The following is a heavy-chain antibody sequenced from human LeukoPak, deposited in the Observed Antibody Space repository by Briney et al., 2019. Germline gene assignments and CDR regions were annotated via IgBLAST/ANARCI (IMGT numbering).Heavy chain of an antibody. J-gene: IGHJ3*02. V-gene: IGHV4-59*01. CDR1: GGSISSYY. Sequence: SETLSLTCTVSGGSISSYYGSWIRQPPGKGLEWIGYIYYSGSTNYNPSLKSRVTISVDTSKNQFSLKLSSVTAADTAVYYCARHDYGSGSYGALDIWGQGTMVTVSS. CDR3: ARHDYGSGSYGALDI. CDR2: IYYSGST. D-gene: IGHD3-10*01.